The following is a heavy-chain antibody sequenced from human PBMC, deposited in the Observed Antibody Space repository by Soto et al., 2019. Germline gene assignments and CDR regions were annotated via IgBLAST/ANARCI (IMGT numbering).Heavy chain of an antibody. CDR1: GFTFSSYG. CDR2: IWYDGSNK. Sequence: GSLRLSCAASGFTFSSYGMHWVRQAPGKGLEWVAVIWYDGSNKYYADSVKGRFTISRDNSKNTLYLQMNSLRAEDTAVYYCAREHMTLLNYYGMDVWGQGTTVTVSS. CDR3: AREHMTLLNYYGMDV. J-gene: IGHJ6*02. D-gene: IGHD2-21*02. V-gene: IGHV3-33*01.